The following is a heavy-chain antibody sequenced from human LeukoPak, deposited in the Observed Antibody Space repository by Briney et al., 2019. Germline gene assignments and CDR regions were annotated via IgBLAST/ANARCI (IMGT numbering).Heavy chain of an antibody. CDR3: ARDKPRGSYYGSIFDS. CDR2: IRDDGGEI. V-gene: IGHV3-7*01. D-gene: IGHD1-26*01. CDR1: GFTFWRYW. Sequence: GGSLRLSCEASGFTFWRYWMSWVRQAPGKGLEGGANIRDDGGEIYYVDSVKGRFTISRDNAKSPLFLQMNSLRAEDAAVYYCARDKPRGSYYGSIFDSWGQGTLVTVSS. J-gene: IGHJ4*02.